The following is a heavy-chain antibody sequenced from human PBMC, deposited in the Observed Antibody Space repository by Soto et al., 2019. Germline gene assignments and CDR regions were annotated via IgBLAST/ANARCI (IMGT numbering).Heavy chain of an antibody. CDR1: GDTFSSYI. V-gene: IGHV1-69*08. CDR3: ARRRYCGYDCYHKHYYGMDV. J-gene: IGHJ6*02. CDR2: VIPVLTTT. Sequence: QVQLVQSGAEVKKPGSSVRVSCRSSGDTFSSYIVNWLRLAPGRGLEWMGRVIPVLTTTDYAQNFRGRVTISADRSTNTVYLDLSSLRSYDTAVYYCARRRYCGYDCYHKHYYGMDVWRQGSLVTVAS. D-gene: IGHD2-21*02.